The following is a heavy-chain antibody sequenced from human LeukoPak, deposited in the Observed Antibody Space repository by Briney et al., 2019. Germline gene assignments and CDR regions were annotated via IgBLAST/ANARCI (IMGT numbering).Heavy chain of an antibody. Sequence: PSETLSLTCTVSGGSISNKYWSWIRQPPGKGLEWIGYIYYSGSTNYNPSLKSRVTISVDTSKNQFSLKLSSVTAADTAVYYCARETSQKGAHYMDVWGKGTTVTISS. CDR2: IYYSGST. V-gene: IGHV4-59*01. CDR1: GGSISNKY. J-gene: IGHJ6*03. CDR3: ARETSQKGAHYMDV. D-gene: IGHD3-16*01.